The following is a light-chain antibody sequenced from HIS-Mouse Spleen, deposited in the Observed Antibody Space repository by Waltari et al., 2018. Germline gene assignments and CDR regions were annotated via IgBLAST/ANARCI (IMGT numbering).Light chain of an antibody. CDR3: QQYNSYSLLT. J-gene: IGKJ4*01. CDR1: QSISSW. V-gene: IGKV1-5*03. CDR2: KAS. Sequence: DIQMTQSPSTLSASVGDRVTITSRASQSISSWLAWYQQKPGKAPKLLIYKASSLESGVPSRFSGSGSGTEFTLTISSLQPDDFATYYCQQYNSYSLLTFGGGTKVEIK.